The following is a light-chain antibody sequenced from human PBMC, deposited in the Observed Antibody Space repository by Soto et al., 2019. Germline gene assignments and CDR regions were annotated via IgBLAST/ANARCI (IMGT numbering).Light chain of an antibody. V-gene: IGKV1-9*01. Sequence: DIQLTQSPSFLSASVGDRVTITCRASQGISSYLAWYQQKPGKAPKLLIYVASTLHSGVPSRFSGSGSGAEFTLTSSSLQPEDFATYYCQQFNSYPLTCGQGTRLEIK. J-gene: IGKJ5*01. CDR1: QGISSY. CDR3: QQFNSYPLT. CDR2: VAS.